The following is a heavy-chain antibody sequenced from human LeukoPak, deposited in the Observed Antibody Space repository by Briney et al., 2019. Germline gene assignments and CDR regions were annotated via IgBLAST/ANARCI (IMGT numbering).Heavy chain of an antibody. J-gene: IGHJ4*02. V-gene: IGHV4-31*03. D-gene: IGHD3-22*01. CDR3: ARENDDSSGYYTGNYFDY. Sequence: SETLSLTCTVSGGSISSGGYYWSWIRQPPGKGLEWIGYIYYSGSTYYNPSLKSRVTISVDTSKNQFSLKLSSVTAADTAVYYCARENDDSSGYYTGNYFDYWGQGTLVTVSS. CDR1: GGSISSGGYY. CDR2: IYYSGST.